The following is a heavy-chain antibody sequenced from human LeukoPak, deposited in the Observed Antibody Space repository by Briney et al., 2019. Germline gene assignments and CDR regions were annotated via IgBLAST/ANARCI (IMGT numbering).Heavy chain of an antibody. Sequence: GGSLRLSCAASGFSLSTFWMHWVRQAPGEGLGWVSRIYYDGSTTTYADSVKGRFTISTDNAKNTLYLQMNSLRAEATAVSSCTHPGWFDPWGQGTLVTVSS. CDR2: IYYDGSTT. J-gene: IGHJ5*02. V-gene: IGHV3-74*01. CDR3: THPGWFDP. CDR1: GFSLSTFW.